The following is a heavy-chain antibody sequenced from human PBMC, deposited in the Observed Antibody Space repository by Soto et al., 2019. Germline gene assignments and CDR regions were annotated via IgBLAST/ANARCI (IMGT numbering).Heavy chain of an antibody. Sequence: QVQLEESGGGVVQPGRSLRLSCTVSGFAFSDYGMHWVRQAPGKGLEWVAIIFYDGSHKYYADSVKGRFTISRDNSRNTVELQMNSLRAEDTATYFCARRRSTVTTPWFYHGMDVWGRGTTVTVSS. D-gene: IGHD4-17*01. CDR3: ARRRSTVTTPWFYHGMDV. V-gene: IGHV3-33*01. J-gene: IGHJ6*02. CDR2: IFYDGSHK. CDR1: GFAFSDYG.